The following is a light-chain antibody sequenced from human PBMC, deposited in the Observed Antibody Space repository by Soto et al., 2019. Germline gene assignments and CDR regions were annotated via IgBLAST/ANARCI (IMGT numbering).Light chain of an antibody. CDR2: EGN. CDR1: SSDVGSYNL. Sequence: QSVLTQPASVSGSPGQSITISCTGTSSDVGSYNLVSWYQQYPGKAPKVIIYEGNKRPSGVSNRFSGSKSGNTASLTISGLQAEDEADYYCSSYTSRSTWVFGGGTKLTVL. V-gene: IGLV2-14*02. CDR3: SSYTSRSTWV. J-gene: IGLJ3*02.